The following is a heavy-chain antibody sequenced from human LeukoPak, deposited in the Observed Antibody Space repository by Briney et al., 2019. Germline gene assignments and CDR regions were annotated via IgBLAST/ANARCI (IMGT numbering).Heavy chain of an antibody. CDR3: ASSSWYSFHGY. CDR1: GGSINSYF. Sequence: SETLSLTCTVSGGSINSYFWTWIRQPAGKGLEWIGRIYTGGSTNYNPSLKSRVTMSVDTSKNQFSLKLSSVTAADTAVYYCASSSWYSFHGYWDQGTLVTVSS. D-gene: IGHD6-13*01. J-gene: IGHJ4*02. CDR2: IYTGGST. V-gene: IGHV4-4*07.